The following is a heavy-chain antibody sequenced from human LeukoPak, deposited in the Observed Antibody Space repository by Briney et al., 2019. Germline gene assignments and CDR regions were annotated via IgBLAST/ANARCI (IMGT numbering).Heavy chain of an antibody. CDR1: GGSISSSNYY. V-gene: IGHV4-39*07. CDR3: ARGKIWFDP. CDR2: IYYSGST. Sequence: PSETLSLTCTVSGGSISSSNYYWGWIRQPPGKGLECIGSIYYSGSTYYNPSLKSRVTISVDTSKNQFSLKLSSVTAADTAVYYCARGKIWFDPWGQGTLVTVSS. J-gene: IGHJ5*02.